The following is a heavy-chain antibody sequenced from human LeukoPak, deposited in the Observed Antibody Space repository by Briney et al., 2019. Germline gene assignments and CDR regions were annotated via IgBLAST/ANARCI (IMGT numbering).Heavy chain of an antibody. CDR3: ARRNAMDV. V-gene: IGHV3-7*03. CDR1: GFTFSHFW. J-gene: IGHJ6*02. Sequence: QAGGSLRLSCAASGFTFSHFWMSWVRQAPGEGLEWVANINRDGSERYYVDSVKGRFTISRDDAKSSLYLQMNSLRAEDTAVYYCARRNAMDVWGQGTTVIVFS. CDR2: INRDGSER.